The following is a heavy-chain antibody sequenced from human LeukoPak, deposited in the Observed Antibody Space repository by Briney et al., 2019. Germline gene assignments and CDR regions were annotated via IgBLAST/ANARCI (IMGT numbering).Heavy chain of an antibody. D-gene: IGHD3-22*01. Sequence: GGSLRLSCAASGFTFDDYGMSWVRQAPGKGLEWVSGINWNGGSTGYADSVKGRFTISRDNAKNSLYLQMNSLRAEDTAVYYCASLYPYDSSGYPFDYWGQGTLVTVSS. J-gene: IGHJ4*02. CDR3: ASLYPYDSSGYPFDY. V-gene: IGHV3-20*04. CDR1: GFTFDDYG. CDR2: INWNGGST.